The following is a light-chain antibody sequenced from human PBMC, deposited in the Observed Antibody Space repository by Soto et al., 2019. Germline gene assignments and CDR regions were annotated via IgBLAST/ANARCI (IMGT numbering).Light chain of an antibody. CDR1: SSNIGSNS. CDR3: AAWDDSLNGVV. J-gene: IGLJ2*01. V-gene: IGLV1-44*01. Sequence: QSVLTQPPSASGTPGQRVTISCSGSSSNIGSNSVNWYPQLPGTAPKLLMYSSNQRPSGVPDRFSGSKSGTSASLAISGLQSEDEADYYCAAWDDSLNGVVFGGGTKLTVL. CDR2: SSN.